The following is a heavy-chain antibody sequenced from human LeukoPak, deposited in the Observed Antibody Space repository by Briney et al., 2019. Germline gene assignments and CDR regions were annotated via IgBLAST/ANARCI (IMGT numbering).Heavy chain of an antibody. CDR2: ISSSGSTI. J-gene: IGHJ4*02. Sequence: PGGSLRLSCAASGFTFSSYGMHWVRQAPGKGLEWVSYISSSGSTIYYADSVKGRFTISRDNAKNSLYLQMNSLRAEDTAVYYCARDHGGNSGVTDLFDYWGQGTLVTVSS. CDR1: GFTFSSYG. CDR3: ARDHGGNSGVTDLFDY. D-gene: IGHD4-23*01. V-gene: IGHV3-48*04.